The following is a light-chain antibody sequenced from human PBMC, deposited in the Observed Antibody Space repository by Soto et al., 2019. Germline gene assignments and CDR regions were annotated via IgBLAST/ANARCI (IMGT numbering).Light chain of an antibody. CDR1: QSVSSN. CDR3: QQYDNWPIT. CDR2: GAS. J-gene: IGKJ5*01. V-gene: IGKV3-15*01. Sequence: ESGISQSPATLSVSPGERATLSCRASQSVSSNLAWYQQKPGQAPRLFIYGASTRATAIPPRFSGSGSGTEFTLTISSLQSEDFAVYYCQQYDNWPITFGQGTRLEIK.